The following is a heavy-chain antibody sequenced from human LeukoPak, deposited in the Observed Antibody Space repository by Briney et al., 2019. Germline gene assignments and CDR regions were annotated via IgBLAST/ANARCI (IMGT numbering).Heavy chain of an antibody. CDR1: GFTFSSYA. V-gene: IGHV3-23*01. CDR2: ISDSGGST. CDR3: AKGIFSSWSEFDY. D-gene: IGHD6-13*01. Sequence: GGSLRLSCAASGFTFSSYAMSWVRQAPGKGLECVSTISDSGGSTYYADSVKGRFTISRDNSKNTLYLQMNSLRAEDTAVYYCAKGIFSSWSEFDYWGQGTLVTVSS. J-gene: IGHJ4*02.